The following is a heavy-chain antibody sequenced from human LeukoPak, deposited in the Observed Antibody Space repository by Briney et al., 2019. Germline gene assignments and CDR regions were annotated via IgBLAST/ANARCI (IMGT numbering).Heavy chain of an antibody. D-gene: IGHD1-26*01. CDR2: ISHDGGIK. V-gene: IGHV3-30*04. Sequence: GRSLRLSCAASGFTFSSYAMDWVRQAPGKGLEWVAVISHDGGIKYYADSVKGRFTISRNNSKKQLYLQLNSLRDEDTAVYDCARDSSGSYFRNWFDPWGQGTLVTVSS. CDR1: GFTFSSYA. J-gene: IGHJ5*02. CDR3: ARDSSGSYFRNWFDP.